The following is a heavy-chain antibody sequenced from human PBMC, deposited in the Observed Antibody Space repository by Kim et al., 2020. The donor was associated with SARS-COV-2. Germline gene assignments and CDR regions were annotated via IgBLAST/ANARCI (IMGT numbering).Heavy chain of an antibody. D-gene: IGHD3-22*01. Sequence: SVKVSCKASGGTFSSYAISWVRQAPGQGLEWMGGIIPIFGTANYAQKFQGRVTITADESTSTAYMELSGLRSEDTAVYYCARVEAYDSSGYYGDYWGQGTLVTVSS. J-gene: IGHJ4*02. V-gene: IGHV1-69*13. CDR2: IIPIFGTA. CDR3: ARVEAYDSSGYYGDY. CDR1: GGTFSSYA.